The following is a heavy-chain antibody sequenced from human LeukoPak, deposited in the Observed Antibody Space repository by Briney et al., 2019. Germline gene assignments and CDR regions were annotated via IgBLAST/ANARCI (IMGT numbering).Heavy chain of an antibody. J-gene: IGHJ4*02. Sequence: PGGSLRLSCAASGFTFDDYAMHWVRQAPGKGLEWVSGISWNSGSIGYADSVKGRFTISRDNAKNSLYLQMNSLRAEDTALYYCAKVYYYDSSGYLAFDYWGQGTLVTVSS. D-gene: IGHD3-22*01. CDR2: ISWNSGSI. V-gene: IGHV3-9*01. CDR1: GFTFDDYA. CDR3: AKVYYYDSSGYLAFDY.